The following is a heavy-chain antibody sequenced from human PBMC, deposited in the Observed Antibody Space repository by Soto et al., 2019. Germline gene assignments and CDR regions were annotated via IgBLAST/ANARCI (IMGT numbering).Heavy chain of an antibody. Sequence: QLQLQESGPGLVKPSETLSLTCTVSGGSISSSSYYWGWIRQPPGKGLEWIGSIYYSGSTYYNPSLKSRVTISVDTSKNQFSRKLRSVTAADTAVDYCARRGSGSYHDYWGQGTLVTVSS. V-gene: IGHV4-39*01. CDR3: ARRGSGSYHDY. J-gene: IGHJ4*02. CDR2: IYYSGST. CDR1: GGSISSSSYY. D-gene: IGHD3-10*01.